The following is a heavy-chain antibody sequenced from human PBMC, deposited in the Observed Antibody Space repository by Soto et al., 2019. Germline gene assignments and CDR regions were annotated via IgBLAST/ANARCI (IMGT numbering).Heavy chain of an antibody. CDR1: GGSVSNRSYY. V-gene: IGHV4-61*01. Sequence: SETMCLTCTVSGGSVSNRSYYWSLTQQPPGKGLEWIGYIYYSGSTNYNPSLKSRVTISVDTSKNQFSLKLSSVTAADTAVYYCARVRDFWSGYYFFDYWGQGTLVTVSS. CDR3: ARVRDFWSGYYFFDY. J-gene: IGHJ4*02. D-gene: IGHD3-3*01. CDR2: IYYSGST.